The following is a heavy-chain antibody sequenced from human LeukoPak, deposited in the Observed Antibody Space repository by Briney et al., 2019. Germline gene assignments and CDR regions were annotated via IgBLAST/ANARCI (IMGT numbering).Heavy chain of an antibody. J-gene: IGHJ4*02. Sequence: GGSLRLSCTASGFTFGDYAMSWVRQAPGKGLEWVGFIRSKAYGGTTEYAASVKGRFTISRDDSKSIADLQMNSLKTEDTAVYYCTRSDYYDSSGYYHFDYWGQGTLVTVSS. V-gene: IGHV3-49*04. CDR2: IRSKAYGGTT. CDR1: GFTFGDYA. CDR3: TRSDYYDSSGYYHFDY. D-gene: IGHD3-22*01.